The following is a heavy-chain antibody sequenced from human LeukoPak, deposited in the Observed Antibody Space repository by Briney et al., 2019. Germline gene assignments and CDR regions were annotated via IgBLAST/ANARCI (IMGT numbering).Heavy chain of an antibody. V-gene: IGHV1-3*01. Sequence: ASVKVSCRASGYPFTSYPMHWVRQAPGHRLEWIGWINAGNGNTKYSQKFQGRVTITRDTSASTAYMELSSLRSEDTAVYYCARGVFFFKQKTAYEIDYWGQGTLVTVSS. D-gene: IGHD2-21*01. J-gene: IGHJ4*02. CDR2: INAGNGNT. CDR1: GYPFTSYP. CDR3: ARGVFFFKQKTAYEIDY.